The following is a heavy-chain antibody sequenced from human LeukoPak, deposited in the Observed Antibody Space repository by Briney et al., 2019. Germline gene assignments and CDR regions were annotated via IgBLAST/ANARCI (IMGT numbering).Heavy chain of an antibody. D-gene: IGHD6-19*01. CDR1: GFTFSIYE. CDR3: ATKVAGTSHFSY. J-gene: IGHJ4*02. Sequence: GGSLRLFCAASGFTFSIYEMNWVCQAPGKGLEWISYISSSGSSIQHADSVKGRFTNSRDNAKNSLYLQMNSLRAEDTAVYYCATKVAGTSHFSYWGQGTLVTVSS. CDR2: ISSSGSSI. V-gene: IGHV3-48*03.